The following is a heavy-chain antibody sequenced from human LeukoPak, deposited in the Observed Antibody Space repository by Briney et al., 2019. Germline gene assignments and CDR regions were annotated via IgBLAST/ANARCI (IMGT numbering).Heavy chain of an antibody. Sequence: GASVKVSCKASGGTFSSNAISWVRQAPGQGLEWMGGIIPIFGTTNDAQKFQGRVTITADESTSTAYMELSSLRSEDTAVYYCARGLRNWFDPWGQGTLVTVSS. V-gene: IGHV1-69*13. CDR3: ARGLRNWFDP. CDR1: GGTFSSNA. J-gene: IGHJ5*02. CDR2: IIPIFGTT.